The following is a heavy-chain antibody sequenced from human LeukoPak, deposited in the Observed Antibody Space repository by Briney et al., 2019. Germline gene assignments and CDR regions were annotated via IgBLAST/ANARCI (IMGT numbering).Heavy chain of an antibody. D-gene: IGHD2-21*02. CDR3: ARIGNMAYCGGDCYENFDY. Sequence: ASVKVSCKASGYTFTGYYMHWVRPAPGQGLEWMGWINPNSGGTNYAQKFQGRVTMTRDTSISTAYMELSRLRSDDAAVYYCARIGNMAYCGGDCYENFDYWGQGTLVTVSS. V-gene: IGHV1-2*02. CDR2: INPNSGGT. J-gene: IGHJ4*02. CDR1: GYTFTGYY.